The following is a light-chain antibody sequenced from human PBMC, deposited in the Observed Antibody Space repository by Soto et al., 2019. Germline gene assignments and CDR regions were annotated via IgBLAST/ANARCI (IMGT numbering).Light chain of an antibody. J-gene: IGKJ1*01. V-gene: IGKV1-39*01. Sequence: DIQMTQSPSSLSASVGDRVTISCRASQSIRIYLNWYQQRPGKAPNLLIYAASSLQSGVPSRFTGSGSGTDFTLTISSLQPEDFATYYCQQSYSTPWGFGQGTKVDIK. CDR1: QSIRIY. CDR3: QQSYSTPWG. CDR2: AAS.